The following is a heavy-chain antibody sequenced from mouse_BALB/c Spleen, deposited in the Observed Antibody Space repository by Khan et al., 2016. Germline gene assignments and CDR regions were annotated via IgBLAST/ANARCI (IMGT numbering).Heavy chain of an antibody. Sequence: EVELVESGGGLVQPGGSLKLSCATSGFTFSDYYMYWVRQTPEKRLEWVAYISNGGGSTYYPDTVKGRFTISRDNAKNTLYLQMSRLKSEDTAIYDCARQGLGEFDYWGQGTTLTVSS. D-gene: IGHD4-1*01. CDR1: GFTFSDYY. J-gene: IGHJ2*01. V-gene: IGHV5-12*02. CDR2: ISNGGGST. CDR3: ARQGLGEFDY.